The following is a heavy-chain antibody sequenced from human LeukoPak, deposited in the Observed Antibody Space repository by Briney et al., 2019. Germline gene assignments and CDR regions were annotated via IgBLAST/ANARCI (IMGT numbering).Heavy chain of an antibody. CDR1: GFTFSSYW. Sequence: GGSLRLSCAASGFTFSSYWMSWVRQAPGKGLEWVANIKQDGSEKYYVDSVKGRFTISRDNAKNSLYLQMNSLRAEDTAVYYCARVGVEYYYDSSGYFDYWGQGTLVTVSS. J-gene: IGHJ4*02. V-gene: IGHV3-7*01. CDR2: IKQDGSEK. D-gene: IGHD3-22*01. CDR3: ARVGVEYYYDSSGYFDY.